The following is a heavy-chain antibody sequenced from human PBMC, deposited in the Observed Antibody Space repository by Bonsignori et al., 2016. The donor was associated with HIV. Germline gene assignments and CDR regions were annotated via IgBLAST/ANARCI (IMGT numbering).Heavy chain of an antibody. Sequence: VRQMPGKGLEWMGSVYPDDSDTRYSESFQGRVTISADKSTSTAYLQWKNLQASDTAIYFCAGGAYYYDSDGNLSLDAFDVWGQGTVVTVSS. CDR2: VYPDDSDT. D-gene: IGHD3-22*01. J-gene: IGHJ3*01. V-gene: IGHV5-51*01. CDR3: AGGAYYYDSDGNLSLDAFDV.